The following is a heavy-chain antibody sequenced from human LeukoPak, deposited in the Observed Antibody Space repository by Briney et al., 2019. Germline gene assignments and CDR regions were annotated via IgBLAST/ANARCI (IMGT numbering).Heavy chain of an antibody. J-gene: IGHJ5*02. CDR1: GGSISSSSYY. Sequence: SETLSLTCTVSGGSISSSSYYWGWIRQPPGEGLEWIGSIYYSGSTYYNPSLKSRVTISVDTSKNQFSLKLSALTAADTAVYYCAREGGCSSTSCYFYWFDPWGQGTLVTVSS. D-gene: IGHD2-2*01. CDR2: IYYSGST. CDR3: AREGGCSSTSCYFYWFDP. V-gene: IGHV4-39*07.